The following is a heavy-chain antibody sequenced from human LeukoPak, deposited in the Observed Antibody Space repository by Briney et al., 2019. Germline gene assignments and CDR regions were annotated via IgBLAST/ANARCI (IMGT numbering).Heavy chain of an antibody. Sequence: GGSLRLSCAASGFTLSTYAMSWVRQTPGKDLEWVAATSSSDAGTYHADSVRGRFTISRDNSKNTLYLQMNSLRAEDTAVYYCAREGYYDILTGYYSQPLFDYWGQGTLVTVSS. V-gene: IGHV3-23*01. J-gene: IGHJ4*02. CDR1: GFTLSTYA. D-gene: IGHD3-9*01. CDR2: TSSSDAGT. CDR3: AREGYYDILTGYYSQPLFDY.